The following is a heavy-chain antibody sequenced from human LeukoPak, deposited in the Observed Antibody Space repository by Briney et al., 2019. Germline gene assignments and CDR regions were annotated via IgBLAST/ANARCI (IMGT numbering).Heavy chain of an antibody. V-gene: IGHV4-59*01. D-gene: IGHD5-12*01. Sequence: SETLSLTCTVSGGSISSYYWSWIRQPPGKGLEWIGYIYYSGSTNYNPSLKSRVTISVDTSKNQFSLKLSSVTAADTAVYYCARGGYLLGFDYRGQGILVTVSS. CDR2: IYYSGST. J-gene: IGHJ4*02. CDR3: ARGGYLLGFDY. CDR1: GGSISSYY.